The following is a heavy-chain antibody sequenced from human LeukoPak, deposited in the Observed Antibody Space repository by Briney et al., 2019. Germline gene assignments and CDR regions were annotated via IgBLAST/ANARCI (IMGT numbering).Heavy chain of an antibody. D-gene: IGHD6-13*01. CDR2: IGTAGDT. CDR1: GFTFSSYD. J-gene: IGHJ6*02. V-gene: IGHV3-13*04. CDR3: ARSRGITAAGQYYYYGMDV. Sequence: GGSLRLSCAASGFTFSSYDMHWVRQATGKGLEWVSAIGTAGDTYYPGSVKGRFTISRENAKNSLYLQMNSLRAGDTAVYYCARSRGITAAGQYYYYGMDVWGQGTTVTVSS.